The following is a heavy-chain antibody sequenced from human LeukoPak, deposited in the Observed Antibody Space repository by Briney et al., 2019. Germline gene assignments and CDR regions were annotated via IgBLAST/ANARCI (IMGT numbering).Heavy chain of an antibody. CDR3: ARGGLTIFGVEALYYYYYMDV. D-gene: IGHD3-3*01. CDR2: MNPNSGNT. CDR1: VYTFTSYD. J-gene: IGHJ6*03. Sequence: ASVTVSCKPSVYTFTSYDINWVRQATGQALEWMGWMNPNSGNTGYAQKFQGRVTMTRNTSISTAYMELSSLRSEDTAVYYCARGGLTIFGVEALYYYYYMDVWGKGTTVTVSS. V-gene: IGHV1-8*01.